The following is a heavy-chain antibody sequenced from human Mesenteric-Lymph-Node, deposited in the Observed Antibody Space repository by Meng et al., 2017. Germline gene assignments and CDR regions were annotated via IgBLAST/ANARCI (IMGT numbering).Heavy chain of an antibody. CDR2: IYTSGST. V-gene: IGHV4-4*07. CDR3: ARDSSSYYYDSSGYSDAFDI. D-gene: IGHD3-22*01. Sequence: SETLSLTCTVSGGSISSYYWSWIRQPAGKGLEWIGRIYTSGSTNYNPSLKSLVTMSVDTSKNQFSLKLSSVTAADTAVYYCARDSSSYYYDSSGYSDAFDIWGQGTMVTVSS. J-gene: IGHJ3*02. CDR1: GGSISSYY.